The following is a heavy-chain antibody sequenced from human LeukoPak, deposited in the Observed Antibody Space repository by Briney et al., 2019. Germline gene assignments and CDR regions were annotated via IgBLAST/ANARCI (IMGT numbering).Heavy chain of an antibody. D-gene: IGHD2-2*01. J-gene: IGHJ4*02. CDR1: GFTFSNYA. CDR2: IYSGGST. Sequence: GGSLRLSCTASGFTFSNYAMSWVRQAPGKGLEWVSVIYSGGSTYYADSVKGRFTISRDNSKNTLYLQMNSLRAEDTAVYYCAASSSSKQPPFDYWGQGTLVTVSS. CDR3: AASSSSKQPPFDY. V-gene: IGHV3-53*01.